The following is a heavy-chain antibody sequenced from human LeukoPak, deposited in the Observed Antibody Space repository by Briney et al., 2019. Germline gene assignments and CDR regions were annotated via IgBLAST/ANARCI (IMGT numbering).Heavy chain of an antibody. CDR3: TRDEPGSSWFN. CDR2: IVGSST. V-gene: IGHV3-23*01. Sequence: PGGSLRLSCAASGFTVRDYHMSWIRQAPGKGLELVSAIVGSSTHQADSVKVRFTISRYNVNNTLTLQMDSLSPEDYAIDFCTRDEPGSSWFNWGQGTLVTVSS. CDR1: GFTVRDYH. J-gene: IGHJ4*02. D-gene: IGHD6-19*01.